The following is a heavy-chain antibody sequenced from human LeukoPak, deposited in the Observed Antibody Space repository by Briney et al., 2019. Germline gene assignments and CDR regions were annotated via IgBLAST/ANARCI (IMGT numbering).Heavy chain of an antibody. CDR2: IYYSGIT. D-gene: IGHD3-9*01. V-gene: IGHV4-30-4*01. CDR3: AQLGQTYYYIS. J-gene: IGHJ5*02. CDR1: GGSISSGDYY. Sequence: PSETLSLTCTVSGGSISSGDYYWSWIRQPPGKGLEWIGYIYYSGITNCNPSLKSRLMMSIDTSENRFSLKLSSVTAADTAVYYCAQLGQTYYYISWGQGALVTVSS.